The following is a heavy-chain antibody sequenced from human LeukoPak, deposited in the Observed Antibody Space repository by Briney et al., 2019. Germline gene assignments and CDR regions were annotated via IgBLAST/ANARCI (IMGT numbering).Heavy chain of an antibody. J-gene: IGHJ3*02. D-gene: IGHD3-3*01. CDR3: ARGLRTIFGVGLTNFDAFDI. Sequence: ASVKVSCRASGYSFTGYYMHWVRQAPGQGLEWMGRINPNSGGTNYAQKFQGRVTMTRDTSISTAYMELSRLRSDDTAVYYRARGLRTIFGVGLTNFDAFDIWGQGTMVTVSS. V-gene: IGHV1-2*06. CDR2: INPNSGGT. CDR1: GYSFTGYY.